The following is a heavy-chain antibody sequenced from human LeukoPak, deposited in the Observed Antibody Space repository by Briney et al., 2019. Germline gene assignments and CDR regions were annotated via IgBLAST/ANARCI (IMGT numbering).Heavy chain of an antibody. CDR2: IRYDGSNK. CDR1: GFTFSSYG. V-gene: IGHV3-30*02. D-gene: IGHD6-19*01. J-gene: IGHJ4*02. Sequence: GGSLRLSCAASGFTFSSYGMHWVRQAPGKGLEWVAFIRYDGSNKYYADSVKGRFTISRDNAKNSLYLQMNSLRAEDTAVYYCARSKYSSGWDNDYWGQGTLVTVSS. CDR3: ARSKYSSGWDNDY.